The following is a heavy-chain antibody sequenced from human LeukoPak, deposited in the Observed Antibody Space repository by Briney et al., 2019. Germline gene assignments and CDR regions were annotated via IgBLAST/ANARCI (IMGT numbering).Heavy chain of an antibody. J-gene: IGHJ3*02. Sequence: ASVKVSCKASGGTFSSYVISWVRQAPGQGLEWMGGIIPIFGTANYAQKFQGRVTITADESTSTAYMELSSLRSEDTAVYYCARLTYYDFWSRYNYPFDIWGRGTMVTVSS. CDR1: GGTFSSYV. CDR3: ARLTYYDFWSRYNYPFDI. CDR2: IIPIFGTA. D-gene: IGHD3-3*01. V-gene: IGHV1-69*13.